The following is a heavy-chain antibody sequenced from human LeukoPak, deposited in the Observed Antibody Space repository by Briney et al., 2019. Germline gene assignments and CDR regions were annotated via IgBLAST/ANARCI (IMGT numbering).Heavy chain of an antibody. J-gene: IGHJ4*02. V-gene: IGHV3-21*01. CDR3: ARAAPNYYGSGSTIYYFDY. CDR2: ISSSSSYI. Sequence: GGSLRLSCAASGFTFSSYSMNWVRQAPGKGLEWVSSISSSSSYIYYADSVKGRFTISRDNAKNSLYLQMNSLRAEDTAVYYCARAAPNYYGSGSTIYYFDYWGQGTLVTVSS. D-gene: IGHD3-10*01. CDR1: GFTFSSYS.